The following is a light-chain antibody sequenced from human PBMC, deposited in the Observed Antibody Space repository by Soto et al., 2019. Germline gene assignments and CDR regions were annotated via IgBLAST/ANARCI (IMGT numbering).Light chain of an antibody. CDR1: NPNIGKNY. V-gene: IGLV1-51*01. J-gene: IGLJ2*01. CDR2: DNN. CDR3: GTWDSSLSAGV. Sequence: QSVLTQPPSVSAALGQKVTISCSGSNPNIGKNYVSWYQQLPGTAPKVLIYDNNKRPSGIPDRFSGSKSGTSATLGITGLQTGDEADYYCGTWDSSLSAGVFGGGTKLTV.